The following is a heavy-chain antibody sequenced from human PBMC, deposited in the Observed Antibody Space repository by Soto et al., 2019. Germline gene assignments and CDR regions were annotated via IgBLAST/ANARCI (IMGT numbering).Heavy chain of an antibody. CDR1: GFTFSDYY. V-gene: IGHV3-11*05. CDR2: ISSSSSYT. J-gene: IGHJ5*02. Sequence: GGSLRLSCAASGFTFSDYYMSWIRQAPGKGLEGVSYISSSSSYTNYADSVKGRFTISRDNAKNSLYLQMDSLRAEDTAVYYCARDSFDYGSGTYYKYNWFGPWGQGTQVTVSS. D-gene: IGHD3-10*01. CDR3: ARDSFDYGSGTYYKYNWFGP.